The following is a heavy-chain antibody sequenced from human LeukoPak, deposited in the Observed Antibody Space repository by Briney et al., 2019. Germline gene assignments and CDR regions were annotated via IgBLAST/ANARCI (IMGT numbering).Heavy chain of an antibody. CDR2: IYDSGST. CDR1: GGSISSYY. J-gene: IGHJ3*02. D-gene: IGHD3-22*01. V-gene: IGHV4-59*01. Sequence: SETLSLTCTVSGGSISSYYWSWIRQPPGRGLEWIGYIYDSGSTNYNPSLKSRVTISVDTSKNQFSLKLSSVTAADTAVYYCACLTTADAFDIWGQGTMVTVSS. CDR3: ACLTTADAFDI.